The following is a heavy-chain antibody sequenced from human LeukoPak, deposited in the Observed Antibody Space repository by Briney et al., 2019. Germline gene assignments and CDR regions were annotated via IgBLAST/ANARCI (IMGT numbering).Heavy chain of an antibody. CDR2: ISSSGNTI. Sequence: GGSLRLSCAASGFTFSDYYMSWIRQAPGKGLEWVSYISSSGNTIYYADSVKGRFTISRDNAKNSLYLQMNSLRAEDTAVYYCARDSVFAAGTPNNWFDPWGQGTLVTVSS. J-gene: IGHJ5*02. CDR1: GFTFSDYY. D-gene: IGHD6-13*01. V-gene: IGHV3-11*04. CDR3: ARDSVFAAGTPNNWFDP.